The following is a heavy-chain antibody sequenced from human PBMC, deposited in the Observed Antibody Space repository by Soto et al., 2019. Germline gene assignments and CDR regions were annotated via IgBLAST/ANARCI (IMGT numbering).Heavy chain of an antibody. V-gene: IGHV3-43*01. CDR1: GFTFDDYS. CDR3: AKVRLRYHFFDLDV. Sequence: GGSLRLSCAASGFTFDDYSMHWVRQRPGKGLEWVCLISWDGRSTYYEDSVRGRFTISRDDSKNFLYLQMNGLKNEDTALYYCAKVRLRYHFFDLDVWGQGTTVTVSS. J-gene: IGHJ6*02. D-gene: IGHD4-17*01. CDR2: ISWDGRST.